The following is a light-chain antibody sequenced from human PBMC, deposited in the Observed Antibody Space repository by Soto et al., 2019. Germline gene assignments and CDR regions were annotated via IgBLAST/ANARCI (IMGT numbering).Light chain of an antibody. Sequence: DIQMTQSPSSLSASVGDRVTITCRASQSISSYLNWYQQKPGKAPKLLIYAASSLQSGVPSRFSGSGSGTDFTLTISSLQPEDFATYSCKQSYSTPCTFGQGTKLEIK. CDR1: QSISSY. V-gene: IGKV1-39*01. CDR3: KQSYSTPCT. CDR2: AAS. J-gene: IGKJ2*02.